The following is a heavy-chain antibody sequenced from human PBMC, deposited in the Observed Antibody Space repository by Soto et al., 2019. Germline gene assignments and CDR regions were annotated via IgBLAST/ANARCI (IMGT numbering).Heavy chain of an antibody. D-gene: IGHD3-10*01. CDR3: AKDVGLLWLGESHFDY. CDR1: GFTFDDYA. CDR2: ISWNSGSI. Sequence: EVQLVESGGGLVQPGRSLRLSCAASGFTFDDYAMHWVRQAPGKGLEWVSGISWNSGSIGYADSVKGRFTISRGNATNSLYMQMNSLRAEDTALYYCAKDVGLLWLGESHFDYWGQGTLVTVSS. J-gene: IGHJ4*02. V-gene: IGHV3-9*01.